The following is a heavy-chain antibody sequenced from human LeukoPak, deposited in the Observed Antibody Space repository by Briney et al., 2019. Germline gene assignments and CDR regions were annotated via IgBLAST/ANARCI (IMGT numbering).Heavy chain of an antibody. CDR1: GFTFTSYG. Sequence: GGSLRLSCAASGFTFTSYGMSWVRQAPGKGLEWVSAISGIDGGIYYADSVKGRFTISRDNSKNTLYLQMNSLRAEDTAVYYCARHLPSGWHVDYWGQGTLATVSS. CDR3: ARHLPSGWHVDY. J-gene: IGHJ4*02. CDR2: ISGIDGGI. V-gene: IGHV3-23*01. D-gene: IGHD6-19*01.